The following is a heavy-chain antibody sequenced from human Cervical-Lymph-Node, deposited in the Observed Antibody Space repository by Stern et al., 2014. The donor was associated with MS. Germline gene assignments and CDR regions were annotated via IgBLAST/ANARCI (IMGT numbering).Heavy chain of an antibody. CDR1: GFIFKSYT. V-gene: IGHV3-30*14. CDR3: AKYAQSFDS. D-gene: IGHD2-2*01. CDR2: VTYNGTNK. J-gene: IGHJ4*02. Sequence: VQLVESGGGVVQPGRSLRLSCTASGFIFKSYTMQWVRQAPGKGLEWVAVVTYNGTNKYYADSVKGRFTISRDNSKNTLFLQMNSLRPEDSAVYYCAKYAQSFDSWGQGTLVTVSS.